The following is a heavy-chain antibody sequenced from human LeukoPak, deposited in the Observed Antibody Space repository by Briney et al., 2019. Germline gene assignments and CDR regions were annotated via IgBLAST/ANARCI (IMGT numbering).Heavy chain of an antibody. CDR1: GYSISSGYY. D-gene: IGHD5-18*01. CDR2: IYHSGST. V-gene: IGHV4-38-2*02. J-gene: IGHJ3*02. CDR3: ARDRSGYSYGLGAFDI. Sequence: SETLSLTCTVSGYSISSGYYWGWIRQPPGKGLEWIGSIYHSGSTYYNPSLKSRVTISVDTSKNQFSLKLSSVTAADTAVYYCARDRSGYSYGLGAFDIWGQGTMVTVSS.